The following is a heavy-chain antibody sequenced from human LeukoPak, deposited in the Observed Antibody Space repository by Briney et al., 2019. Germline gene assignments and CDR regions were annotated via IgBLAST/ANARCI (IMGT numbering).Heavy chain of an antibody. CDR3: ARGGVGATVTFDY. J-gene: IGHJ4*02. V-gene: IGHV1-69*04. CDR2: IIPILDIA. D-gene: IGHD4-17*01. Sequence: ASVKVSCKASGGTFSSYAISWVRRAPGQGLEWMGRIIPILDIANYAQKFQGRVTITADKSTSTAYMELSSLRSEDTAVYYCARGGVGATVTFDYWGQGTLVTVSS. CDR1: GGTFSSYA.